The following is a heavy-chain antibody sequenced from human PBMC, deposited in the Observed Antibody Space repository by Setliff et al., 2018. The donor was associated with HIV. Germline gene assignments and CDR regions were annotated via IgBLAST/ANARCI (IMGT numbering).Heavy chain of an antibody. D-gene: IGHD6-19*01. CDR1: GGSVSSTTYF. Sequence: PSETLSLTCTVSGGSVSSTTYFWGWIRQAPGKGLQWTGSLYYSGSTFFNPSLKSRVTISVDASKNQFSLELRSVTAADTAVYHCARPHSGRGGGAYFDPWGQGILVTVSS. V-gene: IGHV4-39*01. CDR3: ARPHSGRGGGAYFDP. J-gene: IGHJ5*02. CDR2: LYYSGST.